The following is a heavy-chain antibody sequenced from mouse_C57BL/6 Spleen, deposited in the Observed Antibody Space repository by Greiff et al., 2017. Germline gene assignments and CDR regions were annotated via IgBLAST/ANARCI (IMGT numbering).Heavy chain of an antibody. V-gene: IGHV1-55*01. CDR1: GYTFTSYW. CDR3: ASSNWDGDWYFDV. J-gene: IGHJ1*03. Sequence: VQLQQSGAELVKPGASVKMSCKASGYTFTSYWITWVKQRPGQGLEWIGDIYPGSGSTNYNEKFKSKATLTVDTSSSTAYMQLSILTSEDSAVYYCASSNWDGDWYFDVWGTGTTVTVSS. CDR2: IYPGSGST. D-gene: IGHD4-1*01.